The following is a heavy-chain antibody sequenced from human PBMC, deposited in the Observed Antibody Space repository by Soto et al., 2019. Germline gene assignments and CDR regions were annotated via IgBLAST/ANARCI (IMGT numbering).Heavy chain of an antibody. J-gene: IGHJ5*02. V-gene: IGHV4-59*01. Sequence: PSETLSLTCTVSGGSISSYYWSWIRQPPGKGLEWIGYIYYSGSTNYNPSLKSRVTISVDTSKNQFSLKLSSVTAADTAVYYCARAYSSGLGAWFDPWGQGTLVTVSS. CDR1: GGSISSYY. CDR2: IYYSGST. CDR3: ARAYSSGLGAWFDP. D-gene: IGHD6-19*01.